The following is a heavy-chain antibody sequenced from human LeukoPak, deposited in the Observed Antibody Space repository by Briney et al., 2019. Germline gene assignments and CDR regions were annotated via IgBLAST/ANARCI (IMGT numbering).Heavy chain of an antibody. J-gene: IGHJ5*02. V-gene: IGHV4-4*07. Sequence: SETLSLTCTVSGGSISSYYWSWIRQPAGKGLEWIGRIYTSGSTNYNPSLKSRVTMSVDTSKNQFSLKLSSVTAADTAVYYCARDTRPGYSGYATIHNWFDPWGQGTLVTVSS. CDR2: IYTSGST. CDR3: ARDTRPGYSGYATIHNWFDP. CDR1: GGSISSYY. D-gene: IGHD5-12*01.